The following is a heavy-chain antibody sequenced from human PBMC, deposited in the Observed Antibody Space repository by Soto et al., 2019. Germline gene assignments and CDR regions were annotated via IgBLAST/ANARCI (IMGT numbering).Heavy chain of an antibody. J-gene: IGHJ3*02. D-gene: IGHD2-8*01. Sequence: EVQLVESGGGLVQPGGSLRLSCADSGFTVSSNYMSWVRQAPGKGLEWVSVIYSGGSTYYAVSVKGRFTISRDNSKNTLYLQMNSLRAEDTAVYYCARSSADCTNGVCYSGDIWGQGTMVTDSS. CDR1: GFTVSSNY. CDR3: ARSSADCTNGVCYSGDI. V-gene: IGHV3-66*01. CDR2: IYSGGST.